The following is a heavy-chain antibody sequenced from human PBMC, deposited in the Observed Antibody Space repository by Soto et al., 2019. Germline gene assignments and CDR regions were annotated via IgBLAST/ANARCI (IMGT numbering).Heavy chain of an antibody. D-gene: IGHD6-13*01. Sequence: EVHLLESGGGLVQPGGSLRLSCAASGLTFRNYAMGWVRQAPGKGLEWVSAITATGDRAQYIDSVRGRFTISRDNSQNTLYMQMNSLRAEDTAVYYCAKDLRGPEAGTWYFDRWGRGSLVTVSS. CDR1: GLTFRNYA. J-gene: IGHJ2*01. CDR2: ITATGDRA. V-gene: IGHV3-23*01. CDR3: AKDLRGPEAGTWYFDR.